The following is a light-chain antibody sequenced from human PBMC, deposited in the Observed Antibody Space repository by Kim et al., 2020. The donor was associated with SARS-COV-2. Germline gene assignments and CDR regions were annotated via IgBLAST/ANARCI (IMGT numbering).Light chain of an antibody. CDR3: QQRANWVYT. CDR1: HSVRSC. CDR2: DGC. Sequence: PGERPTLSCRACHSVRSCLAWYQQKPGQAPRLLLDDGCNRATGIPARFSGSGSGTDFTLTISSLEPEDFAVYYCQQRANWVYTFGQGTKLEI. V-gene: IGKV3-11*01. J-gene: IGKJ2*01.